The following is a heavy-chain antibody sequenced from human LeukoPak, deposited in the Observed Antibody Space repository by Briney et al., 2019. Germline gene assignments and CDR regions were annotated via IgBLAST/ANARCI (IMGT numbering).Heavy chain of an antibody. Sequence: GGSLILSCAASGFTFSSYSINWVRQAPGKGLEWVSYIGSSITTVYYADSVKGRFTISRDNAKNSLYLQMNSLRDEDTGVYYCARAPLVRGVVPPFDYWGQGTLVTVSS. D-gene: IGHD3-10*01. V-gene: IGHV3-48*02. J-gene: IGHJ4*02. CDR2: IGSSITTV. CDR3: ARAPLVRGVVPPFDY. CDR1: GFTFSSYS.